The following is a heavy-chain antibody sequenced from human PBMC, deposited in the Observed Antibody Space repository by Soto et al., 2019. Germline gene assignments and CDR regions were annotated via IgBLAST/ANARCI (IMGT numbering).Heavy chain of an antibody. CDR3: AREVIVVVPAARYMDV. V-gene: IGHV4-31*03. D-gene: IGHD2-2*01. CDR2: IYYSGTT. CDR1: GGSISSGDYH. J-gene: IGHJ6*03. Sequence: QVQLQESGPGMVKPSQTLSLTCTVSGGSISSGDYHWSWIRQHPGKGLEWIGYIYYSGTTYYNSSLKSRVTISVDTSKNQFSLKLSSVTAADTAVYYCAREVIVVVPAARYMDVWGKGTTVTVSS.